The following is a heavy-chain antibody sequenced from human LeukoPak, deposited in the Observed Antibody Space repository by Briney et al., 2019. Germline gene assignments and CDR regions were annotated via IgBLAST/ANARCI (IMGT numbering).Heavy chain of an antibody. CDR2: ISYDGSNK. Sequence: PGRSLRLSCAASGFTFSSYGMHWVRQAPGKGLEWVAVISYDGSNKYYADSVKGRFTIPRDNSKNTLYLQMNSLRAEDTAVYYCAKESRRSYDFWSGLGAFDIWGQGTMVTVSS. J-gene: IGHJ3*02. D-gene: IGHD3-3*01. V-gene: IGHV3-30*18. CDR3: AKESRRSYDFWSGLGAFDI. CDR1: GFTFSSYG.